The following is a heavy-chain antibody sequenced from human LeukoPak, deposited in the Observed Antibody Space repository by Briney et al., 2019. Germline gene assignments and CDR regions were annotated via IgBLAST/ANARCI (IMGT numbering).Heavy chain of an antibody. V-gene: IGHV1-8*01. J-gene: IGHJ4*02. CDR3: ARDGGYYDYVWGSYRPHNFDY. Sequence: GASVKVSCKASGYTFTSYDINWVRQATGQGLEWMGWMNPNSGNTGYAQKFQGRVTMTRDTSTSTVYMELSSLRSEDTAVYYCARDGGYYDYVWGSYRPHNFDYWGQGTLVTVSS. D-gene: IGHD3-16*02. CDR1: GYTFTSYD. CDR2: MNPNSGNT.